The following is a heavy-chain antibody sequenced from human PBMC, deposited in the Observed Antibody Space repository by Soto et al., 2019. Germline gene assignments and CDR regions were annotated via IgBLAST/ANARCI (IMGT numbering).Heavy chain of an antibody. Sequence: QVTLKESGPVLVKPTETLTLTCTVSGFSLSNARMGVSWIRQPPGKALEWLAHIFSNDEKSYSTSLKSRLTISKDTSKSQVVLTMTNMDPVDTATYYCALILYYDSSGCLAEHWGQGTLVTVSS. CDR2: IFSNDEK. CDR1: GFSLSNARMG. V-gene: IGHV2-26*01. J-gene: IGHJ4*02. D-gene: IGHD3-22*01. CDR3: ALILYYDSSGCLAEH.